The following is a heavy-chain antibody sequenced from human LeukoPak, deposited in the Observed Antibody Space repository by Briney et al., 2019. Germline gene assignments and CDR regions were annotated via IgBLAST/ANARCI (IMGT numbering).Heavy chain of an antibody. CDR1: GFTFSSYA. Sequence: PGGSLRLSCAASGFTFSSYAMHWVRQAAGKGLEWVAVISYDGSNKYYADSVKGRFTISRDNSKNTLYLQMNSLRAEDTAVYYCARDDGDGFHFDYWGQGTLVTVSS. D-gene: IGHD5-24*01. V-gene: IGHV3-30*04. J-gene: IGHJ4*02. CDR3: ARDDGDGFHFDY. CDR2: ISYDGSNK.